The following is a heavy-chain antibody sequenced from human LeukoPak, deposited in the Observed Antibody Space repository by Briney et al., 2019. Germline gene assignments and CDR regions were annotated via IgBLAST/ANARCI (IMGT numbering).Heavy chain of an antibody. CDR1: GFTFSSYW. CDR3: ARESYCTSASCHDY. D-gene: IGHD2-2*01. V-gene: IGHV3-74*01. Sequence: GGSLRLSCAASGFTFSSYWMHWVRQAPGKGLVWVSRINSDGSSTTYADSVKGRFTISRDNAKNTLYLQMNSLRAEDTAVYYCARESYCTSASCHDYWGQGTLVTVSS. J-gene: IGHJ4*02. CDR2: INSDGSST.